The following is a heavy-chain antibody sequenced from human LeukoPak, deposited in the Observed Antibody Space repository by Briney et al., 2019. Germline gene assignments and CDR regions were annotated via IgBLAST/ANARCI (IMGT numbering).Heavy chain of an antibody. J-gene: IGHJ4*02. CDR3: ARGAYDYVWGRPVEY. D-gene: IGHD3-16*01. V-gene: IGHV1-2*02. CDR2: INPNSGGT. CDR1: GYTFTGYY. Sequence: GASVKVSCKASGYTFTGYYMHWVRQAPGQGLEWMGWINPNSGGTNYAQKFQGRVTMTRDTSISTAYMELSRLRSDDTAVYYCARGAYDYVWGRPVEYWGQGTLVTVSS.